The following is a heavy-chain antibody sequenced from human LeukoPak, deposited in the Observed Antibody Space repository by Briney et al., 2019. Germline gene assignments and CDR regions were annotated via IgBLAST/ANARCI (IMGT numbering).Heavy chain of an antibody. Sequence: GESLKISCQGSGYSFTRYWIGWVRQMPGKGLEWMGIIYPDDSDTRYRPSCQGQVTISADRSISTAYLQWSSLKASDTAMYYCARLAVEYSNYVVWFDPWGQGTPVTASS. J-gene: IGHJ5*02. D-gene: IGHD4-11*01. CDR1: GYSFTRYW. CDR3: ARLAVEYSNYVVWFDP. CDR2: IYPDDSDT. V-gene: IGHV5-51*01.